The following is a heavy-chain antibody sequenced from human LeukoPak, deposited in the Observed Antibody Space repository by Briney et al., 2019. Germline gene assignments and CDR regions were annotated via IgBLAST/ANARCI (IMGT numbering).Heavy chain of an antibody. D-gene: IGHD3-22*01. J-gene: IGHJ4*02. CDR1: GFTFSSYS. V-gene: IGHV3-21*01. CDR3: ARVGYYYDSSGYYYPDY. Sequence: GGSLRLSCAASGFTFSSYSMNWVRQAPGKGLEWVSSISSSSSYIYYADSVKGRFTISRDNAKNSLYLQMNSLRAEDTAVYYCARVGYYYDSSGYYYPDYWGQGTLVTVSS. CDR2: ISSSSSYI.